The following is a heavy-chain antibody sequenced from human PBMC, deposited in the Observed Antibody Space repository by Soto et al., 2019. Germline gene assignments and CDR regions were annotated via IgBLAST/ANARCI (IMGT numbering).Heavy chain of an antibody. CDR2: IYHSGST. J-gene: IGHJ4*02. D-gene: IGHD3-22*01. CDR1: GGSISSSNW. CDR3: ARAVGVSSGYYYVQ. Sequence: SETLSLTCAVSGGSISSSNWWSWVRQPPGKGLEWIGEIYHSGSTNYNPSLKSRVTISVDKSKNQFSLKLSSVTAADTAVYYCARAVGVSSGYYYVQWGQGTLVTVSS. V-gene: IGHV4-4*02.